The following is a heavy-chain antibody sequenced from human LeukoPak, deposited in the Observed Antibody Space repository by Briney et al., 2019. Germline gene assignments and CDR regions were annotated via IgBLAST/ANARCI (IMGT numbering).Heavy chain of an antibody. CDR2: IYTSGIT. V-gene: IGHV4-4*07. Sequence: SETLSLTCTVSGGSISGYYWTWIRQPAGKGLEWIGRIYTSGITNYNPSLTSRVTMSVDTSKNQFSLKVTSVTAADTAVYYSGRVARGSITHLDYWGQGTLVTVSS. CDR3: GRVARGSITHLDY. CDR1: GGSISGYY. J-gene: IGHJ4*02. D-gene: IGHD1-20*01.